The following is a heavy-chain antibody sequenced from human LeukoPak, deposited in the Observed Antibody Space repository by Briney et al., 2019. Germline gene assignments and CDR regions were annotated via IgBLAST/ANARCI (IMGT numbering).Heavy chain of an antibody. CDR3: AKVVVMEFEWFGEAWAWFDP. CDR1: GFTFSSYA. J-gene: IGHJ5*02. V-gene: IGHV3-23*01. D-gene: IGHD3-10*01. Sequence: GGSLRLSCAASGFTFSSYAMSWVRQAPGKGLEWVSAISGSGGSTYYADSVKGRFTISRDNSKNTLYLQMNSLRAEDTAVYYCAKVVVMEFEWFGEAWAWFDPWGQGTLVTVSS. CDR2: ISGSGGST.